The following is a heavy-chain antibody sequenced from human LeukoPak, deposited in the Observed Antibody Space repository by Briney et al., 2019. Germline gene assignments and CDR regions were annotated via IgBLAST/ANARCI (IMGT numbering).Heavy chain of an antibody. D-gene: IGHD3-3*01. Sequence: GGSLRLSCAASGFTLSSYTMHWVRQAPGKGLEFVSAISANGASTDYADSVKGRFTISRDYSKNTLYLQMGSLRAEDMAVYYCAKYGAEWPYIDVWGKGTTVTVSS. V-gene: IGHV3-64*02. J-gene: IGHJ6*03. CDR1: GFTLSSYT. CDR2: ISANGAST. CDR3: AKYGAEWPYIDV.